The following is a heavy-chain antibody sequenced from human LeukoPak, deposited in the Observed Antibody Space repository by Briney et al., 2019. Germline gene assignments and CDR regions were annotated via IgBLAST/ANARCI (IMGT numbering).Heavy chain of an antibody. V-gene: IGHV4-39*07. CDR1: GDSISNSNYY. D-gene: IGHD1-26*01. CDR3: ARGGSYYDY. Sequence: SETLSLTCTVSGDSISNSNYYWGWIRQPPGKGLEWIGTIYYSGTTYYNPSLKSRVAISVDTSRNQFSLRLNSITAADTAVYYCARGGSYYDYWGQGTLVTVSS. J-gene: IGHJ4*02. CDR2: IYYSGTT.